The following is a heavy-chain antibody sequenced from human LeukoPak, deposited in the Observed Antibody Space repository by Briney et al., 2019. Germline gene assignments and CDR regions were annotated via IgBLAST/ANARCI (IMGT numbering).Heavy chain of an antibody. D-gene: IGHD5-24*01. J-gene: IGHJ4*02. Sequence: GESLKISCKASGYSFSNYWIGWVRQMPGQGLECIGIIYPGDSDTRYSPSFQGQVTISADKSISTAYLQWSSLKASDTAMYYCARGWNYLDYAGQGSLVSVSS. V-gene: IGHV5-51*01. CDR1: GYSFSNYW. CDR3: ARGWNYLDY. CDR2: IYPGDSDT.